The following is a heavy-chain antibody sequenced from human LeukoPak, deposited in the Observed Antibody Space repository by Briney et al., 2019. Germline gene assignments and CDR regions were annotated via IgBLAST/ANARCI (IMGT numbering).Heavy chain of an antibody. J-gene: IGHJ4*02. CDR1: GFTFSGFD. CDR3: ARGRGGGNVLGRFDY. D-gene: IGHD4-23*01. V-gene: IGHV3-23*01. Sequence: PGGSLTLSCSASGFTFSGFDMGWIRQAPGKGLEWVSSISGSGGNTYYADSVERRFNISRDNSKNTLLLQMISLRAEDTDLYACARGRGGGNVLGRFDYWGQGTLVTVSS. CDR2: ISGSGGNT.